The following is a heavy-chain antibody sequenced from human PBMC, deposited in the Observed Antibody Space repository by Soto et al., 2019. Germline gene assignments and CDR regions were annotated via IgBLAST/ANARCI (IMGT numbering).Heavy chain of an antibody. J-gene: IGHJ5*02. CDR2: IYNNGST. Sequence: QVQLQESAPGLVKPSQTLSLTCTVSGGSISSGGYYWSSIRQHPGKGLEWIGQIYNNGSTYYNPSLQSGVTISADTSKNQFSLKLSSVTAADTAVYYCAGDPAPWGQGTLVTVSS. CDR1: GGSISSGGYY. CDR3: AGDPAP. V-gene: IGHV4-31*03.